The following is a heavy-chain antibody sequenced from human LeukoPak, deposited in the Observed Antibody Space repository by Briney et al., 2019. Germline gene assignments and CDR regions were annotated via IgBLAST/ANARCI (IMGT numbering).Heavy chain of an antibody. CDR2: INHSGST. D-gene: IGHD2-21*02. Sequence: SETLSLTCTVYGGSFSGYYWSWIRQPPGKGLEWIGEINHSGSTIYNPSLKSRVTISVDTSKNQFSLKLSSVTAADTAVYYCARYGNCGGDCYLDYWGQGTLVTVSS. CDR3: ARYGNCGGDCYLDY. J-gene: IGHJ4*02. CDR1: GGSFSGYY. V-gene: IGHV4-34*01.